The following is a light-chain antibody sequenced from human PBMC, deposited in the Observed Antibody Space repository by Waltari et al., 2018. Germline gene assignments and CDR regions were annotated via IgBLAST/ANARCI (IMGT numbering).Light chain of an antibody. CDR2: KVS. Sequence: DVPISQSPLPLPVTLGQQAPIYFPSSQSLVHSDGFTYLNWFQQRPGQSPRRLIYKVSSRDSGVPDRFSGSGSGTDFTLKISRVEAEDVGVYYCMQATNWPLTFGQGTKVEIK. V-gene: IGKV2-30*02. J-gene: IGKJ1*01. CDR3: MQATNWPLT. CDR1: QSLVHSDGFTY.